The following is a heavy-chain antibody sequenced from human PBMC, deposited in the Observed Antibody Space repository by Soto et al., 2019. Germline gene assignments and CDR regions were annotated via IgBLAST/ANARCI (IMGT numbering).Heavy chain of an antibody. CDR3: AITTDFWSGYYIGY. CDR2: IYYSGST. Sequence: PSETLSLTCTVSGGSISSSSYCWGWIRQPPGKGLEWIGSIYYSGSTYYNPSLKSRVTISVDTSMNQFSLKLSSVTAADTAVYYCAITTDFWSGYYIGYWGQGTLVTVSS. J-gene: IGHJ4*02. V-gene: IGHV4-39*01. CDR1: GGSISSSSYC. D-gene: IGHD3-3*01.